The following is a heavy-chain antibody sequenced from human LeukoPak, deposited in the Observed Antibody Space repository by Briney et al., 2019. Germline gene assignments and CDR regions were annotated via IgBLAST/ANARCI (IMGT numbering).Heavy chain of an antibody. Sequence: ASVKVSCKASGYTFTSYGISWVRQAPAQGLEWMGWISASNGNTNYAQKLQGRVTMTTDTSTSTAYMELRSLRSDDTAVYYCARATYYYDSSGYLSAFDIWGQGTMVTVSS. CDR1: GYTFTSYG. J-gene: IGHJ3*02. CDR3: ARATYYYDSSGYLSAFDI. CDR2: ISASNGNT. D-gene: IGHD3-22*01. V-gene: IGHV1-18*01.